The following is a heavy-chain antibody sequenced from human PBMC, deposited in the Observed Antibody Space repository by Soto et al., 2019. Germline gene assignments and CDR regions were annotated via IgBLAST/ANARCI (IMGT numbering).Heavy chain of an antibody. V-gene: IGHV3-30*18. CDR1: GFTFSSYG. CDR3: AKDARITIFGVVIPYYYYGMDV. Sequence: PGGSLRLSCAASGFTFSSYGMHGVRQAPGKGLEWVAVISYDGSNKYYADSVKGRFTISRDNSKNTLYLQMNSLRAEDTAVYYCAKDARITIFGVVIPYYYYGMDVWGQGTTVTVSS. D-gene: IGHD3-3*01. CDR2: ISYDGSNK. J-gene: IGHJ6*02.